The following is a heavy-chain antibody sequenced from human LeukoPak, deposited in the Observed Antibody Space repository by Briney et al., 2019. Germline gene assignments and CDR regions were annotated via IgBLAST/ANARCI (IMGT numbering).Heavy chain of an antibody. V-gene: IGHV1-18*01. D-gene: IGHD3-22*01. CDR2: ISDYNGNT. CDR1: GYTFSSYG. CDR3: AIDGPDRAAWFDP. Sequence: GASVKVSCKASGYTFSSYGISWVRQAPGQGLEWMGWISDYNGNTNYAQKVQGRVTMTTDPFTSTAYMELRSLRSDDTAVYYCAIDGPDRAAWFDPWGQGTLVTVSS. J-gene: IGHJ5*02.